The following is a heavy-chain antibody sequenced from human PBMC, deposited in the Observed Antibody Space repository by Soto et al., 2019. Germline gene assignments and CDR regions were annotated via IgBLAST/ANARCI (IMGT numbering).Heavy chain of an antibody. CDR2: IYASGST. CDR3: ARSGYSSAWYTAFDS. J-gene: IGHJ4*02. V-gene: IGHV4-4*07. Sequence: SETLSLTCTVSGGSISGYYWNWIRQPAGKGLGWIGRIYASGSTISNRSLRSRVALSVDTFKNQFSLNLNSVTAADTAMYYCARSGYSSAWYTAFDSWSQGIMVTV. CDR1: GGSISGYY. D-gene: IGHD6-19*01.